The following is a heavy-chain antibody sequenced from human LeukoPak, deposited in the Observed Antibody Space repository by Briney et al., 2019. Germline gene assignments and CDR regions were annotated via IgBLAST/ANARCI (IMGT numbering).Heavy chain of an antibody. CDR1: GGSISSYY. CDR3: ARDHRRYYYGSGSFFDY. Sequence: PSETLSLTCTVSGGSISSYYWSWIRQPPGKGLEWIGYIYYSGSTNYNPSLKSRVTISVDTSKNQFSLKLSSVTAADTAVYYCARDHRRYYYGSGSFFDYWGQGTLVTVSS. V-gene: IGHV4-59*01. J-gene: IGHJ4*02. CDR2: IYYSGST. D-gene: IGHD3-10*01.